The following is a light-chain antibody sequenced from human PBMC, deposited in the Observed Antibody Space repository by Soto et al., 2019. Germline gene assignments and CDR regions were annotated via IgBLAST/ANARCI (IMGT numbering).Light chain of an antibody. Sequence: QSALTQPASVSRSPGQSITISCTGTSNYVGGYNFVSWYQQHPGKAPKLMIYEVTHRPSGVSNRFSGSKSGNTASLTISGLQGEDEADYYCGSYTSITTWVFGGGTKLTVL. J-gene: IGLJ3*02. CDR3: GSYTSITTWV. CDR1: SNYVGGYNF. CDR2: EVT. V-gene: IGLV2-14*01.